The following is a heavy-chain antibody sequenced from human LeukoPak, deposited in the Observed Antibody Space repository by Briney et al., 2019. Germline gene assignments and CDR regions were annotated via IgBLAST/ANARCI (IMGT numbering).Heavy chain of an antibody. CDR2: IIPIFGTA. J-gene: IGHJ3*02. Sequence: GASVKVSCKASGGTFSSYAISWVRQAPGQGLEWMGGIIPIFGTANYAQKFQGRVTITADESTSTAYMELSSLRSEDTAVYYCARDEGKWPQFQWAFDIWGQGTMVTVSS. CDR1: GGTFSSYA. D-gene: IGHD5-24*01. V-gene: IGHV1-69*13. CDR3: ARDEGKWPQFQWAFDI.